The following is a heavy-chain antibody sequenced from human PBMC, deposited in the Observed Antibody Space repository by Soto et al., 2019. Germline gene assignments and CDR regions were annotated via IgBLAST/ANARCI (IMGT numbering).Heavy chain of an antibody. CDR1: GGSINSHY. Sequence: QVQLQESGPGLVKPSETLSLTCTVSGGSINSHYWSWVRQAPGKGLEWIGHIYDSETTYYNPSLKSRVTISIDTSKNQFSLNLSSVTAADTAVYYCARVFGNFWSGYHVDYWGQGTLVTVSS. D-gene: IGHD3-3*01. J-gene: IGHJ4*02. CDR3: ARVFGNFWSGYHVDY. V-gene: IGHV4-59*11. CDR2: IYDSETT.